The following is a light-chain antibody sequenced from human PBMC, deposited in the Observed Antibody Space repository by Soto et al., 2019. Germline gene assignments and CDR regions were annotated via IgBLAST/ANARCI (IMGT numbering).Light chain of an antibody. CDR1: SSDVGAYNY. J-gene: IGLJ3*02. CDR2: EVS. V-gene: IGLV2-14*03. CDR3: SSYTSSSTWL. Sequence: QSALTQPASVSASPGQSITISCTGTSSDVGAYNYVSWYQQHPGKAPKLMIYEVSNRPSGVSNRFSGSKSSNTASLPISGIQAGDEDDYYCSSYTSSSTWLFGGGTKLTVL.